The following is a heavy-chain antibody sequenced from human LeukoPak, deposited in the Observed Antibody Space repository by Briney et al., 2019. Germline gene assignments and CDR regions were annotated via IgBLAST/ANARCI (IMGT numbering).Heavy chain of an antibody. CDR1: GGTFSSYA. V-gene: IGHV1-69*13. CDR2: IIPIFGTA. Sequence: SVKVSCKASGGTFSSYAISWVRQAPGQGLEWMGGIIPIFGTANYAQKFQGRVTITADESTSTAYMELSSLRSEDTAVYYCARVPPSSWPYYYYYYMDVWGKGTTVTVSS. CDR3: ARVPPSSWPYYYYYYMDV. D-gene: IGHD6-13*01. J-gene: IGHJ6*03.